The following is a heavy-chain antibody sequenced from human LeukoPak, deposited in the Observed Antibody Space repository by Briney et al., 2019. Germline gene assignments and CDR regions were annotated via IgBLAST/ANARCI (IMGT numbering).Heavy chain of an antibody. CDR2: ITSTSSYI. J-gene: IGHJ4*02. V-gene: IGHV3-21*01. CDR3: ARVAGGSHHFDY. Sequence: PGGSLRLSCAASGFAFSTYSMNWVRPAPGKGLEWVSSITSTSSYIYYADSVKGRFTISRDNAKNSLYLQMNTLRAEDTAVYYCARVAGGSHHFDYWGQGTLVTVSS. CDR1: GFAFSTYS. D-gene: IGHD1-26*01.